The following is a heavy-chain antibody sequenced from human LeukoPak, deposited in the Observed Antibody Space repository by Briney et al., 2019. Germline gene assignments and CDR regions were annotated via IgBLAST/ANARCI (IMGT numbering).Heavy chain of an antibody. Sequence: SETLSLTCTVSGGSISSYYWSWIRQPPGKGLEWIGYIYYSGSTNYNPSLKSRVTISVDTSKNQFSLKLSSVTAADTAVYYCASLSGIAAAPGWFDPWGQGTLVTVSS. J-gene: IGHJ5*02. CDR1: GGSISSYY. CDR2: IYYSGST. CDR3: ASLSGIAAAPGWFDP. V-gene: IGHV4-59*01. D-gene: IGHD6-13*01.